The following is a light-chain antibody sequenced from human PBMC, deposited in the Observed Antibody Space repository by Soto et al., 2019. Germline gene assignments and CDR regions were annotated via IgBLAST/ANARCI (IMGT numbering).Light chain of an antibody. V-gene: IGLV3-9*01. CDR1: NIGSKS. Sequence: SYELTQPPSVSVAPGQTATITCGGNNIGSKSVNWYQQKSGQAPVLVVYNDSDRPSGIPERFSGSNSGNTATLTISRALAGDEADYYCQVWDSSTAVFGTGTKVTVL. J-gene: IGLJ1*01. CDR3: QVWDSSTAV. CDR2: NDS.